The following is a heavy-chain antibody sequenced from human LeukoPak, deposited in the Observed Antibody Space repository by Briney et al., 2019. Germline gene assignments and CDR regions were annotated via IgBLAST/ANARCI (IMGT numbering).Heavy chain of an antibody. CDR2: INHGGST. Sequence: SETLSLTCAVYGGSFSGYYWSWIRQPPGKGLEWIGEINHGGSTNYNPSLKSRVTISVDTSKNQFSLKLSSVTAADTAVYYCATMQVNWGQGALVTVSS. CDR3: ATMQVN. D-gene: IGHD2-21*01. J-gene: IGHJ4*02. V-gene: IGHV4-34*01. CDR1: GGSFSGYY.